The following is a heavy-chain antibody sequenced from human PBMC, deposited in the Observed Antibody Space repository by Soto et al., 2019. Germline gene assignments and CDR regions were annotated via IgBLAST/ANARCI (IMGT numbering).Heavy chain of an antibody. Sequence: QVQLVESGGGVVQPGRSLRLSCAASGFTFSSYGMHWVRQAPGKGLEWVAVISYDGSNKYYADSVKGRFTISRDNSKNXLYLQMNSLRAEDTAVYYCAKGIAAPPYYYYGMDVWGQGTTVTVSS. J-gene: IGHJ6*02. V-gene: IGHV3-30*18. CDR2: ISYDGSNK. CDR3: AKGIAAPPYYYYGMDV. D-gene: IGHD6-13*01. CDR1: GFTFSSYG.